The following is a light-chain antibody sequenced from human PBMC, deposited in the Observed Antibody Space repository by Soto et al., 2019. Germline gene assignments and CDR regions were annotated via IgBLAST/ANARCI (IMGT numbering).Light chain of an antibody. Sequence: QSVLTQPPSASGTPGQRVTISCSGSSSNIGSNLVTWYQHLPGTAPRLLIYANDQRPSGVPDRFSGSKSDTSASLAISALQSEDKADYYCATWDDSLNDAYVFGTGTKLTVL. CDR2: AND. J-gene: IGLJ1*01. V-gene: IGLV1-44*01. CDR1: SSNIGSNL. CDR3: ATWDDSLNDAYV.